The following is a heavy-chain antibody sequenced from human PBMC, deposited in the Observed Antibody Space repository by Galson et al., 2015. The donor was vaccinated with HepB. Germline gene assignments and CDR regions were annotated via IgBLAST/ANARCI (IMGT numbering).Heavy chain of an antibody. D-gene: IGHD5-18*01. Sequence: SLRLSCAASGFTFSSYSMNWVRQAPGKGLEWVSSISSSSSYIYYADSVKGRFTISRDNAKNSLYLQMNSLRAEDTAVYYCARDPAGYSYGYTSYYYYYYYMDVWGKGTTVTVSS. CDR1: GFTFSSYS. V-gene: IGHV3-21*01. CDR3: ARDPAGYSYGYTSYYYYYYYMDV. J-gene: IGHJ6*03. CDR2: ISSSSSYI.